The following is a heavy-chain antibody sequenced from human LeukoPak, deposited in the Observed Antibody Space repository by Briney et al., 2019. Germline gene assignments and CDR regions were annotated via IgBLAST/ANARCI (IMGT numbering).Heavy chain of an antibody. Sequence: GGSLRLSCAASGFTFSSYTMHWVRQAPGTGLEWVAFISNDGSNKYYGDSVKGRFTISRDNSKNTLYLQMNSLRAEDTAVYYCAKDRDSGYEGFDYWGQGTLVTVSS. J-gene: IGHJ4*02. CDR3: AKDRDSGYEGFDY. V-gene: IGHV3-30*04. D-gene: IGHD5-12*01. CDR2: ISNDGSNK. CDR1: GFTFSSYT.